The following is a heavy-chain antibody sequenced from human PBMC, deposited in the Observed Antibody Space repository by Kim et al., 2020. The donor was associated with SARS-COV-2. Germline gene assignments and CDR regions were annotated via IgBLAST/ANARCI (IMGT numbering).Heavy chain of an antibody. CDR3: VKEFLVSNGVDSFDI. Sequence: GGSLRLSCAASGFTFRNFAMSWVRQAPGRGLDWVSAIRADGGRTHYADSVKGRFTVSRDSSKNTLSLQMNSLRAEDTAVYYCVKEFLVSNGVDSFDIWG. CDR1: GFTFRNFA. J-gene: IGHJ3*02. V-gene: IGHV3-23*01. CDR2: IRADGGRT. D-gene: IGHD3-3*01.